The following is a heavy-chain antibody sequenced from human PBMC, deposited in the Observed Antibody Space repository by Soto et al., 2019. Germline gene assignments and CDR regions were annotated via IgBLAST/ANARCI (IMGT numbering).Heavy chain of an antibody. J-gene: IGHJ4*02. D-gene: IGHD6-13*01. CDR3: AKENQHLVHDY. CDR1: GFTFNTHW. Sequence: GGSLRLSCTASGFTFNTHWMHWVRQAPGKGLVWVSRIYFDGITTNYADSVKGRFIISRDNSENTLFLNMNSLKPEDTAVYYCAKENQHLVHDYWGPGTLVTV. CDR2: IYFDGITT. V-gene: IGHV3-74*01.